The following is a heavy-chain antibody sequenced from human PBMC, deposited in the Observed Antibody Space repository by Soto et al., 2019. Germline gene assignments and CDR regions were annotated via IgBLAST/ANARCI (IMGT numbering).Heavy chain of an antibody. J-gene: IGHJ5*02. D-gene: IGHD2-2*01. CDR2: ISYDGSNQ. CDR3: VRETLLPAARYDWFDP. Sequence: QVQLVESGGGVVQPGRSLRLSCAASGFTFSNYPLHWVRQAPGKGLEWVAVISYDGSNQYYGDSVRGRFSISRDTSKNTLYLQMNSLRSDDTGVYYCVRETLLPAARYDWFDPWGQGTLVTVSS. V-gene: IGHV3-30*04. CDR1: GFTFSNYP.